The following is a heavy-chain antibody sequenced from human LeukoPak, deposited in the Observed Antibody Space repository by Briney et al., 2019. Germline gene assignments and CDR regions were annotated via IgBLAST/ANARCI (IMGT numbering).Heavy chain of an antibody. CDR2: IPYDGSNK. V-gene: IGHV3-30*18. Sequence: GGSLRLSCAASGFTVSSNYMSWVRQAPGKGLEWVAVIPYDGSNKYYADSVKGRFTISGDNSKNTLYLQMNSLRAEDTAVYYCAKTSRAVTKLYYFDYWGQGTLVTVSS. CDR3: AKTSRAVTKLYYFDY. J-gene: IGHJ4*02. CDR1: GFTVSSNY. D-gene: IGHD4-11*01.